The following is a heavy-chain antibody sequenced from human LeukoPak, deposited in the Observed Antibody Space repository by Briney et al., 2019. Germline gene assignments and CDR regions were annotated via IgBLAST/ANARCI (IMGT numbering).Heavy chain of an antibody. V-gene: IGHV3-33*06. CDR2: IWYDGSNK. Sequence: PGRSLRLSCAASGFTCSSYGMHWVRQAPGKGLEWVAVIWYDGSNKYYADSVKGRFTISRDNSKNTLYLQMNSMRAEDTAVYYCAKGLGWFGESGDYWGQGTLVTVSS. J-gene: IGHJ4*02. CDR1: GFTCSSYG. D-gene: IGHD3-10*01. CDR3: AKGLGWFGESGDY.